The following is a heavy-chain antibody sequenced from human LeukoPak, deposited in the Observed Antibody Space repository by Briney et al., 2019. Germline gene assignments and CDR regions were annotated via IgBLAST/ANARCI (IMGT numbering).Heavy chain of an antibody. CDR2: IYYSGST. D-gene: IGHD7-27*01. CDR1: GGSLSSYY. CDR3: ASYAVGNYFDY. Sequence: SETLSLTCTVSGGSLSSYYWSWIRQPPGKGVEWIGYIYYSGSTNYNPSLKSRFPISVDTSKNQFSLKLSSVTAADTAVYYCASYAVGNYFDYWGQGTLVTVSS. V-gene: IGHV4-59*01. J-gene: IGHJ4*02.